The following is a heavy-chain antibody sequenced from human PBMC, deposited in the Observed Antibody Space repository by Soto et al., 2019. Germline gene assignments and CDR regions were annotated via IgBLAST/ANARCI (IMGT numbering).Heavy chain of an antibody. Sequence: ETLSLTCAVSGYSIGSGYYWAWIRQSPGKGLEWIGSIYHAGSVYYNPSLNGRVALSMDTSKNHFSLKLTSVTAADTAVYYCARTFDYYGMDVWGQGTTVTVSS. CDR3: ARTFDYYGMDV. V-gene: IGHV4-38-2*01. CDR1: GYSIGSGYY. J-gene: IGHJ6*02. CDR2: IYHAGSV.